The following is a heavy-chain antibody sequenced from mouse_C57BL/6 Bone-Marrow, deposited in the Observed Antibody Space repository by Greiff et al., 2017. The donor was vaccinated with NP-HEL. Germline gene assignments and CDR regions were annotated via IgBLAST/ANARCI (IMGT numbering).Heavy chain of an antibody. CDR3: ARSFITTVVADYAMDY. CDR1: GYTFTSYW. J-gene: IGHJ4*01. CDR2: IYPGSGST. V-gene: IGHV1-55*01. Sequence: QVQLQQPGAELVKPGASVKMSCKASGYTFTSYWLTWVKQRPGQGLEWIGDIYPGSGSTNYNEKFKSKATLTVDTSSSTAYMQLSSLTSEDSAVYFCARSFITTVVADYAMDYWGQGASVTVSS. D-gene: IGHD1-1*01.